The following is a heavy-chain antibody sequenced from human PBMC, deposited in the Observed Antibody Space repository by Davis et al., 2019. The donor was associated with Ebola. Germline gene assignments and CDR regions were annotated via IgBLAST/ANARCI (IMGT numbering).Heavy chain of an antibody. CDR3: ARGLSRVAASRKYYFDY. Sequence: ASVKVFCKASGYTFTGYYMHWVRQATGQGLEWMGWMNPNSGNTGYAQKFQGRVTITRNTSISTAYMELSSLRSEDTAVYYCARGLSRVAASRKYYFDYWGQGTLVTVSS. V-gene: IGHV1-8*03. CDR1: GYTFTGYY. J-gene: IGHJ4*02. CDR2: MNPNSGNT. D-gene: IGHD2-15*01.